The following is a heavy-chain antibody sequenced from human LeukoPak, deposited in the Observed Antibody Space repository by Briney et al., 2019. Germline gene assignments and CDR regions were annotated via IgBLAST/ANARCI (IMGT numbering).Heavy chain of an antibody. J-gene: IGHJ3*02. CDR3: ARDPVSAFDI. CDR2: IYPSGNT. Sequence: SETLSLTCSISGGSFSSYFWSWVRQPAGKGLEWIGRIYPSGNTNYNPSLKSRVTLSVDTSKTQFSLRLSSVTAADTAVYYCARDPVSAFDIWGQGTMVTVSS. CDR1: GGSFSSYF. V-gene: IGHV4-4*07.